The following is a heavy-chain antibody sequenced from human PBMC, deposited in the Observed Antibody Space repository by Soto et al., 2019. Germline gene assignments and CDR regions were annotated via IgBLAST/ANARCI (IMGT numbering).Heavy chain of an antibody. J-gene: IGHJ4*02. V-gene: IGHV3-48*01. CDR2: ISSSSSTT. CDR3: AKYLGFTIFGVAPDY. Sequence: GGSLRLSCAASGFTFSSYSMNWVRQAPGKGLEWVSYISSSSSTTYYADSVKGRFTISRDNSKNTLYLQMNSLRAEDTAVYYCAKYLGFTIFGVAPDYWGQGTLVTVSS. CDR1: GFTFSSYS. D-gene: IGHD3-3*01.